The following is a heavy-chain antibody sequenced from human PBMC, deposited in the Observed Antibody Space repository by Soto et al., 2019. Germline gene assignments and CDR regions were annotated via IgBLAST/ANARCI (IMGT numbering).Heavy chain of an antibody. Sequence: EVQLVESGGGLVKPGWSLRLSCAASGFTFSSYSMNWVRQAPGKGLEWVSSISSSSTYINYADSVKGRFTISRDNAKNSLYLQMNSLRGEDTTVYYCARVSFRRVAAEARPSDDYYYGMDVWGQGTTVTVSS. CDR1: GFTFSSYS. CDR2: ISSSSTYI. V-gene: IGHV3-21*01. CDR3: ARVSFRRVAAEARPSDDYYYGMDV. J-gene: IGHJ6*02. D-gene: IGHD6-13*01.